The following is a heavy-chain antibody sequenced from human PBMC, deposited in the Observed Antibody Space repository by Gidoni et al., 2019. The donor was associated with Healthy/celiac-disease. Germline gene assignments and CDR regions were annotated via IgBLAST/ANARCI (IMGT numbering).Heavy chain of an antibody. D-gene: IGHD3-10*01. CDR2: IYWNDDK. CDR3: AHRRIGELFAYYYYGMDV. CDR1: GFPLSTSGFG. V-gene: IGHV2-5*01. J-gene: IGHJ6*02. Sequence: QITLKESGPTLVKPTQTLTLTCTFSGFPLSTSGFGVGWIRQPPGKALEWLALIYWNDDKRYSPSLKSRLTITKDTSKNQVVLTMTNMDPVDTATYYCAHRRIGELFAYYYYGMDVWGQGTTVTVSS.